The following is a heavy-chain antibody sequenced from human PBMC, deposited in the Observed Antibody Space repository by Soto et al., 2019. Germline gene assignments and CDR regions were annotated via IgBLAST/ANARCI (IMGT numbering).Heavy chain of an antibody. CDR2: IYYSGST. CDR1: GGSISSYY. D-gene: IGHD3-9*01. CDR3: ARHRVGLDLG. Sequence: PSETLSLTCTVSGGSISSYYWSWIRQPPGKGLEWIGYIYYSGSTNYNPSLKSRVTISVDTSKNQFSLKLSSVTAADTAVYYCARHRVGLDLGWGQGTLVTSPQ. J-gene: IGHJ4*02. V-gene: IGHV4-59*08.